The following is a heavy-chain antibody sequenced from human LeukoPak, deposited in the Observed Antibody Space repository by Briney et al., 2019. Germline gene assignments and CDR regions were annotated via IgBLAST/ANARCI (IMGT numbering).Heavy chain of an antibody. Sequence: SETLSLTCTVSRGSVITYSWSWIRQPAGGGLEWIGRFYTNGSTNYNPSLKTRVTLSIDKSKNHFSLKLSSVTAADTAVYYCARELTLTTAFDTWGQGTVVTVSS. CDR3: ARELTLTTAFDT. CDR2: FYTNGST. D-gene: IGHD1/OR15-1a*01. V-gene: IGHV4-4*07. J-gene: IGHJ3*02. CDR1: RGSVITYS.